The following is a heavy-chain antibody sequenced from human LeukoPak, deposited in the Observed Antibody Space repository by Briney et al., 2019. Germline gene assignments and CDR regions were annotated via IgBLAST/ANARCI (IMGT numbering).Heavy chain of an antibody. CDR3: AGRCSMCGSYYFDY. V-gene: IGHV4-39*01. Sequence: PSETLSLTCTVSGGSISSSSYYWGWIRQPPGKGLEWIGSIYYSGSTYYNPSLKSRVTISVDTSKNQFSLKLSSVTAADTAVYYCAGRCSMCGSYYFDYWGQGTLVTVSS. D-gene: IGHD1-26*01. CDR1: GGSISSSSYY. J-gene: IGHJ4*02. CDR2: IYYSGST.